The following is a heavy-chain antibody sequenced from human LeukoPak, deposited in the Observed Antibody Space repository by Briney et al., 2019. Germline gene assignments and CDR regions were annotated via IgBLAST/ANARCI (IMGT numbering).Heavy chain of an antibody. D-gene: IGHD5-12*01. CDR2: ISYDGSNK. CDR1: GFTFSNYG. J-gene: IGHJ4*02. CDR3: ARAKWLRLLLLLDY. Sequence: PGRSLRLSCAASGFTFSNYGMHWVRQAPGKGLEWVAVISYDGSNKFCADSVKGRFTISRDNSENTLFLQMNSLRPEDTAVYYCARAKWLRLLLLLDYWGQGTLVTVSS. V-gene: IGHV3-30*03.